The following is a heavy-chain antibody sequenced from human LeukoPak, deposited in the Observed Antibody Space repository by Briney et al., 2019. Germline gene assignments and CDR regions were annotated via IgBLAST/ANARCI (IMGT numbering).Heavy chain of an antibody. J-gene: IGHJ4*02. CDR2: INPKSGNT. CDR1: EYTFSGYY. CDR3: ARVPVLIISPGLDY. D-gene: IGHD3-16*01. Sequence: ASVKVSCKASEYTFSGYYMHWVRQAPGQGLEWMGWINPKSGNTKYAQKFQGRVSITSDTSMSTVHMELSSLRSDDTAVYYCARVPVLIISPGLDYWGQGTLVTVSS. V-gene: IGHV1-2*02.